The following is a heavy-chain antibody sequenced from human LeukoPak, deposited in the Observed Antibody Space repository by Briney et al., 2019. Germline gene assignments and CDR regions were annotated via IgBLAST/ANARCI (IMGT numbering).Heavy chain of an antibody. J-gene: IGHJ3*02. CDR3: ARDRRRIAAAGTEVEDAFDI. CDR2: IRQDGSEK. V-gene: IGHV3-7*01. CDR1: GFTFSSYW. D-gene: IGHD6-13*01. Sequence: GGSLRLSCAASGFTFSSYWMSWVRQAPGKGLEWVANIRQDGSEKYYVDSVKGRFTISRDNAKNSLYLQMNSLRAEDTAVYYCARDRRRIAAAGTEVEDAFDIWGQGTMVTVPS.